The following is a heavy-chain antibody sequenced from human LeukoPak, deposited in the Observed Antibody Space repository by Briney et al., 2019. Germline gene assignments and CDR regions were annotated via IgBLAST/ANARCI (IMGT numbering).Heavy chain of an antibody. CDR2: ISGSGGST. J-gene: IGHJ4*02. CDR3: AKDFSTYYYDSSGYPRSTFDY. Sequence: PGGSLRLSCAASGFTFSSYAMSWVRQAPGKGQEWVSAISGSGGSTYYADSVKGRFTISRDNSKNTLYLQMNSLRAEDTAVYYCAKDFSTYYYDSSGYPRSTFDYWGQGTLVTVSS. V-gene: IGHV3-23*01. D-gene: IGHD3-22*01. CDR1: GFTFSSYA.